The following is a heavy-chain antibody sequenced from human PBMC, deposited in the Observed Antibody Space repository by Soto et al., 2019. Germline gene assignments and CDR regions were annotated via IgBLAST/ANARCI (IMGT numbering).Heavy chain of an antibody. V-gene: IGHV4-34*01. CDR1: GGSFSGYY. J-gene: IGHJ4*02. Sequence: SETLSLTCAVYGGSFSGYYWSWIRQPPGKGLEWIGEINHSGSTNYNPSLKSRVTISVDTSKNQFSLKLSSVTAADTAVYYCARLKYGSSYFDCWGQGTMVTVSS. D-gene: IGHD6-6*01. CDR2: INHSGST. CDR3: ARLKYGSSYFDC.